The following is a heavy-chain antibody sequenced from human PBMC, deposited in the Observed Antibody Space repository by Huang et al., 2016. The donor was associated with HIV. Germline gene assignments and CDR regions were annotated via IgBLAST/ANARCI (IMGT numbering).Heavy chain of an antibody. CDR3: AREKIAGFGVATFDP. V-gene: IGHV3-48*01. CDR2: ITSSGFNM. CDR1: GFPFSNFA. Sequence: EVQLVESGGGLVQPGGSQRLSCAASGFPFSNFAMNWVRQAPGKGLEWVSYITSSGFNMDYADSVKGRFTISRDNAKNSLYLQMNSLRPEDTAVYFCAREKIAGFGVATFDPWGQGTLVTVSS. D-gene: IGHD3-3*01. J-gene: IGHJ5*02.